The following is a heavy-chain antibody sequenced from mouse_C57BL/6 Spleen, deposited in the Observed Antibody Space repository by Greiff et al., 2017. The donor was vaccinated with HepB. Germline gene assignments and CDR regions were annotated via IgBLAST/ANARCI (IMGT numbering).Heavy chain of an antibody. J-gene: IGHJ4*01. V-gene: IGHV1-39*01. CDR3: ATQGVVAPYYAMDY. Sequence: EVQLQQSGPELVKPGASVKISCKASGYSFTDYNMNWVKQSNGKSLEWIGVINPNYGTTSYNQKFKGKATLTVDQSSSTAYMQLNSLTSEDSAVYYCATQGVVAPYYAMDYWGQGTSVTVSS. D-gene: IGHD1-1*01. CDR2: INPNYGTT. CDR1: GYSFTDYN.